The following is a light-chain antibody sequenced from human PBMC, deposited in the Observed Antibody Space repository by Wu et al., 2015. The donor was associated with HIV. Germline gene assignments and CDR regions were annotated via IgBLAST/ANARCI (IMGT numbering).Light chain of an antibody. Sequence: EIVLTQSPDTLSLSPGERATLSCSASQSDNIFLAWYQLKPGQAPRLLIYDASNRATGIPARFSGRGSGTDFTLTISSLEPEDSAIYFCQQRGDWPGVTFGPGTKVEIK. V-gene: IGKV3-11*01. CDR2: DAS. J-gene: IGKJ3*01. CDR3: QQRGDWPGVT. CDR1: QSDNIF.